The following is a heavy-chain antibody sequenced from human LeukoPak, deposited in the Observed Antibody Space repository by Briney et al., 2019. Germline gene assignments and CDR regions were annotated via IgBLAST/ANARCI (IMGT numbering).Heavy chain of an antibody. CDR2: IYYSGST. Sequence: SETLSLTCTVSGGSISSGDYYWSWIRQPPGKGLEWIGYIYYSGSTYYNPSLKSRVTISVDTSKNQFSLKLSSVTAADTAVYYCARAAPNYYDSSGSLRNPYFDYWGQGTLVTVSS. D-gene: IGHD3-22*01. CDR3: ARAAPNYYDSSGSLRNPYFDY. V-gene: IGHV4-30-4*01. J-gene: IGHJ4*02. CDR1: GGSISSGDYY.